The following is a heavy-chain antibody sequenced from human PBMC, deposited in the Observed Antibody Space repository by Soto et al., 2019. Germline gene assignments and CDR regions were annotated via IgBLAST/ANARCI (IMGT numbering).Heavy chain of an antibody. V-gene: IGHV4-59*08. J-gene: IGHJ5*02. CDR1: GGSISSYY. CDR2: IYYSGSI. Sequence: SSETLSLTCTVSGGSISSYYWSWIRQPPGKGLEWIGYIYYSGSINYNPSLKSRVTISVDTSKNQFSLKLSSVTAADTAVYYCARHLYGSGERFDPWGQGTLVTVS. D-gene: IGHD3-10*01. CDR3: ARHLYGSGERFDP.